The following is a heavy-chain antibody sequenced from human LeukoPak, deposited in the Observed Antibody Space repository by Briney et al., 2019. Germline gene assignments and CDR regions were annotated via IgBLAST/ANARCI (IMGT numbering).Heavy chain of an antibody. V-gene: IGHV3-73*01. CDR3: ASGPTGWTEYFQH. CDR2: IRTKADNYAP. Sequence: SGGSLRLSCAASGFTFSGSTMHWVRQASGKGLEWVARIRTKADNYAPAYAASVTGRFTISRDDSQNMAYLQMNSLKIEDTARYYCASGPTGWTEYFQHWGQGILLTVSS. D-gene: IGHD6-19*01. J-gene: IGHJ1*01. CDR1: GFTFSGST.